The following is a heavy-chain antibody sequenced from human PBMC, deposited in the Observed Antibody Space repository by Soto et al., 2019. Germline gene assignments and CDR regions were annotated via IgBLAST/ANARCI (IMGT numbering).Heavy chain of an antibody. J-gene: IGHJ4*02. CDR3: ARDRVMYSGRYYGQGPHFDY. Sequence: ASVKVSCKASGYTFTSYYMHWVRQAPGQGLEWMGIINPSGGSTSYAQKFQGRVTMTRDTSTSTVYMELSSLRSEDTAVYYCARDRVMYSGRYYGQGPHFDYWGQGTLVTVSS. D-gene: IGHD1-26*01. V-gene: IGHV1-46*01. CDR1: GYTFTSYY. CDR2: INPSGGST.